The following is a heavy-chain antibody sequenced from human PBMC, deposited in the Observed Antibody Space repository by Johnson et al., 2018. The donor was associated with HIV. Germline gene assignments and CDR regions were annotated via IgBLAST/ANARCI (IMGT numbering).Heavy chain of an antibody. J-gene: IGHJ3*02. CDR1: GFTFSSYA. CDR3: ARDVTKDAFDI. D-gene: IGHD4-17*01. CDR2: IYSGGST. V-gene: IGHV3-66*01. Sequence: VQLVESGGGVVQPGRSLRLSCSASGFTFSSYAMDWVRQTPGKGLAWVSVIYSGGSTYYADSVKGRFTISRDNSKNTLYLQMNSLRAEDTAVYYCARDVTKDAFDIWGQGTMVTVSS.